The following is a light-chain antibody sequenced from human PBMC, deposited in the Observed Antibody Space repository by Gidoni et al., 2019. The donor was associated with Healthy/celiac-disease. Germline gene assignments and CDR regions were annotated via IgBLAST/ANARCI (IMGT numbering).Light chain of an antibody. CDR1: QSVLYSSNNKNY. CDR2: WAS. J-gene: IGKJ1*01. Sequence: DIVMPQSPDSLAVSLGERATINCKPSQSVLYSSNNKNYLAWYQQKPGQPPKLLIYWASTRESGVPDRFSGSGSGTDFTLTISSLQAEDVAVYYCQQYYSTPPTFGQGTKVEIK. CDR3: QQYYSTPPT. V-gene: IGKV4-1*01.